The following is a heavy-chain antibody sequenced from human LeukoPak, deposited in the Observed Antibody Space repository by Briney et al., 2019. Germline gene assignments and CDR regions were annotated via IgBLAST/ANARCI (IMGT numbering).Heavy chain of an antibody. CDR2: INYNGIA. CDR1: GYSITSGYY. Sequence: PSETLSLTCTVSGYSITSGYYWGWIRQAPGKRLEWIGNINYNGIAYYNPSLKSRVSISVDTSKNQFSLKLTSVTAADTAMYYCARGGPSDYWGRGTLVTVSS. J-gene: IGHJ4*02. CDR3: ARGGPSDY. V-gene: IGHV4-38-2*02.